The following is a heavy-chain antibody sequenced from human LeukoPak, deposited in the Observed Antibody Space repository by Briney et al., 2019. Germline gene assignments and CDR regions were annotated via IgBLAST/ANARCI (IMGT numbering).Heavy chain of an antibody. Sequence: GGALRLSRGASGFTLSTNWMTWVRQAPRRGLEWVASINQDGSVKYYVDSVMGRFTISRDNARNSLSLQMNSLGVEDTAVYFCARWGQTSGYYYVDNWGQGTLVTVSS. CDR2: INQDGSVK. CDR3: ARWGQTSGYYYVDN. CDR1: GFTLSTNW. D-gene: IGHD5-12*01. J-gene: IGHJ4*02. V-gene: IGHV3-7*01.